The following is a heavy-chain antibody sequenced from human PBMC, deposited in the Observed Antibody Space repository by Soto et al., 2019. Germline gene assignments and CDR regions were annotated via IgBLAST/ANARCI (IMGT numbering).Heavy chain of an antibody. CDR3: ASPRWNYIY. D-gene: IGHD1-7*01. J-gene: IGHJ4*02. Sequence: QVQLQQWGAGLLTPSETLSLTCAVSGGSFSGYYWSWIRQPPGKGLEWIGEMNDSGSTKYNAPLESRVAISVDTSKGHFSLTLTSVTAADTAVYYCASPRWNYIYWGQGTLVAVSS. CDR2: MNDSGST. V-gene: IGHV4-34*01. CDR1: GGSFSGYY.